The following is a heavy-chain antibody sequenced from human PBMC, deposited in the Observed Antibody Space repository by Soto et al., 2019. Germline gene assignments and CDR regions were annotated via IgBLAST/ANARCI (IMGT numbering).Heavy chain of an antibody. D-gene: IGHD3-16*01. CDR1: GGSLSGYS. J-gene: IGHJ6*02. V-gene: IGHV4-34*01. CDR2: INHFGST. Sequence: SETLSLTCAVDGGSLSGYSWSWIRQSPGQGLEWIGEINHFGSTSYNPSLKSRVTLSVDTSKRQFSLKLSSVTVADTAVYYCEGDDSHAYSSWGTYHFGYGIDVWGQGTTVTVSS. CDR3: EGDDSHAYSSWGTYHFGYGIDV.